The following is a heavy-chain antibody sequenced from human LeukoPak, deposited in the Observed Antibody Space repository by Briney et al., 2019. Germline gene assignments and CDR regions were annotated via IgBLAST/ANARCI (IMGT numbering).Heavy chain of an antibody. CDR2: IHSGGST. J-gene: IGHJ3*02. D-gene: IGHD2-15*01. Sequence: GGSLRLSCAASGFTVINTCVSWVRQAPGKGLEWVSIIHSGGSTSYADSLKGRFTISQDNSKNTLYLQMNNLRAEDTALYFCAREVKSGGSAGYAFDIWGQGTMVTVSS. CDR3: AREVKSGGSAGYAFDI. V-gene: IGHV3-53*01. CDR1: GFTVINTC.